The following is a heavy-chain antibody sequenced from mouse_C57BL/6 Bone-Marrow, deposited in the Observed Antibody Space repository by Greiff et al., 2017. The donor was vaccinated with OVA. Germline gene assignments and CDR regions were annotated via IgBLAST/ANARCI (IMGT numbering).Heavy chain of an antibody. CDR2: IDPETGGT. V-gene: IGHV1-15*01. CDR3: TSGTDYFDY. D-gene: IGHD4-1*01. CDR1: GYTFTDYE. J-gene: IGHJ2*01. Sequence: VQLQQSGAELVRPGASVTLSCKASGYTFTDYEMHWVKQTPVHGLEWIGAIDPETGGTAYNQKFKGKAILTADKSSSTAYMELRSLTSEDSAVYYCTSGTDYFDYWGQGTTLTVSS.